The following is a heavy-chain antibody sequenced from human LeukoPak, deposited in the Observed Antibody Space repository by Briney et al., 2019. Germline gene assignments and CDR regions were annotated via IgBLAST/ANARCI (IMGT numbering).Heavy chain of an antibody. CDR3: ARDGDGYSGSYRRRYYFDY. CDR1: GFTFSSYA. Sequence: SGGSLRLSCAASGFTFSSYAMSWVRQAPGKGLEWVSYISSSSSTIYYADPVKGRFTISRDNAKNSLYLQMNSLRAEDTAVYYCARDGDGYSGSYRRRYYFDYWGQGTLVTVSS. J-gene: IGHJ4*02. D-gene: IGHD1-26*01. V-gene: IGHV3-48*04. CDR2: ISSSSSTI.